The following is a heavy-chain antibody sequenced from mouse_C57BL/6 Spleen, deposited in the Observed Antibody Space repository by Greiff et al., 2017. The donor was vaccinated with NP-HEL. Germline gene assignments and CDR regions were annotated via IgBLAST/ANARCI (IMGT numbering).Heavy chain of an antibody. CDR1: GFTFSDYG. V-gene: IGHV5-17*01. CDR2: ISSGSSTI. CDR3: ASNYRFAY. D-gene: IGHD1-3*01. Sequence: EVQLQESGGGLVKPGGSLKLSCAASGFTFSDYGMHWVRQAPEKGLEWVAYISSGSSTIYYADTVKGRFTISRDNAKNTLFLQMTSLRSEDTAMHYCASNYRFAYWGQGTLVTVSA. J-gene: IGHJ3*01.